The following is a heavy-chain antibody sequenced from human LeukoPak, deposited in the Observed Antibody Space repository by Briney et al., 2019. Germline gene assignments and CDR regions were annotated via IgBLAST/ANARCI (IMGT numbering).Heavy chain of an antibody. CDR3: ARVSTGRYCSSTSCYSPYYYYMDV. CDR1: GGSISSGGYY. CDR2: IYHSGST. Sequence: NPSQTLSLACTVSGGSISSGGYYWSWIRQPPGKGLEWIGYIYHSGSTYYNPSLKSRVTISVDRSKNQFSLKLSSVTAADTAVYYCARVSTGRYCSSTSCYSPYYYYMDVWGKGTTVTVSS. D-gene: IGHD2-2*02. V-gene: IGHV4-30-2*01. J-gene: IGHJ6*03.